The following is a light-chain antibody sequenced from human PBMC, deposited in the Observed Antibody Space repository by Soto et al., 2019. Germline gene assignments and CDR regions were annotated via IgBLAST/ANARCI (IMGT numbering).Light chain of an antibody. CDR3: QQHGTSPIT. CDR2: DAS. Sequence: EILMTQSPATLSLSPGERATLSCRASQSVDSYLAWYQQKPGQAPRLLIYDASKRATGIPARFSGSGFGTDYTLTISRLEPEDFAVYYCQQHGTSPITFGQGTRLEIK. J-gene: IGKJ5*01. V-gene: IGKV3-11*01. CDR1: QSVDSY.